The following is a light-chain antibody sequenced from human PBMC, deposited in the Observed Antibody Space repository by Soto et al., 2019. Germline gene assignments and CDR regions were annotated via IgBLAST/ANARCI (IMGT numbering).Light chain of an antibody. CDR1: QSVSTNY. CDR3: QQYSGSSYT. V-gene: IGKV3-20*01. CDR2: GTT. J-gene: IGKJ2*01. Sequence: ETVLTQSPGTLSLSPGERATLSCRASQSVSTNYLARYQQKPGLAPRLVIYGTTSRATGIPDRFSGSGSGTDFTLTISRLEPEDFAVYYCQQYSGSSYTFGQGTKLEI.